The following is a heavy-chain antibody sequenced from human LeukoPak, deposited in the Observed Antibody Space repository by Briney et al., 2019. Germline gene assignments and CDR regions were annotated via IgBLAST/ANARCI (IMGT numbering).Heavy chain of an antibody. D-gene: IGHD3-3*01. CDR1: GFTFSGYA. CDR2: ISGSGGST. V-gene: IGHV3-23*01. CDR3: AKAHGLRFLFEP. J-gene: IGHJ5*02. Sequence: GGSLRLSCAASGFTFSGYAMSWVRQAPGKGLEWVSAISGSGGSTYYADSVKGRFTISRDNSKNTLYLQMNSLRAEDTAVYYCAKAHGLRFLFEPWGQGTLVTVSS.